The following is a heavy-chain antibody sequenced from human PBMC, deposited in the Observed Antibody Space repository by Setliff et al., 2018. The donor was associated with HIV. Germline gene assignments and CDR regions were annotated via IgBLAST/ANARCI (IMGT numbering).Heavy chain of an antibody. V-gene: IGHV3-23*03. D-gene: IGHD3-10*01. Sequence: PGGSLRLSCAASGFTFSRSAMSWVRQTPGRGLEWVSSIYSTDGSTYYADSVKGRFTISRDNSKNTLYLQMNSLRAEDTALYYCAREGYGSGSYYLYYYYMDVWGQGTMVTVSS. J-gene: IGHJ6*03. CDR2: IYSTDGST. CDR3: AREGYGSGSYYLYYYYMDV. CDR1: GFTFSRSA.